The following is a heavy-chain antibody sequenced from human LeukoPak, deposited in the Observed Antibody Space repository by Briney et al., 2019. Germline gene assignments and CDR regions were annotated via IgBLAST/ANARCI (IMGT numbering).Heavy chain of an antibody. J-gene: IGHJ4*02. V-gene: IGHV4-34*01. CDR2: INHGGST. CDR3: ARGLAYCSSTSCYTWPYYFDY. Sequence: SETLSLTCAVYGGSFSGYYWSWIRQPPGKGLEWIGEINHGGSTNYNPSLKSRVTISVDTSKNQFSLKLSSVTAADTAVYYCARGLAYCSSTSCYTWPYYFDYWGQGTLVTVSS. D-gene: IGHD2-2*02. CDR1: GGSFSGYY.